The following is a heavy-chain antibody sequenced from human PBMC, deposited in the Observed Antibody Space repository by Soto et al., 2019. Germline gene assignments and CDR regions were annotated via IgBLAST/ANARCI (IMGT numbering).Heavy chain of an antibody. J-gene: IGHJ4*02. Sequence: QVQLVQSGAEVKKPGASVKVSCKASGNTFTSYDINWVRQATGHGLEWMGWINPNSGNIGYAQKFQGRGTMTRDTAIRTAYMEVSRLRSDDTAVYYCARVRASGSYYLLDYWGQGTLVTVSS. CDR3: ARVRASGSYYLLDY. CDR2: INPNSGNI. V-gene: IGHV1-8*01. D-gene: IGHD3-10*01. CDR1: GNTFTSYD.